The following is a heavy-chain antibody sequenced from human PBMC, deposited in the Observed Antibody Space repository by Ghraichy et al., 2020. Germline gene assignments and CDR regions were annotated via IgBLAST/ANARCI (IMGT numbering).Heavy chain of an antibody. D-gene: IGHD2-2*01. CDR2: INTYNYET. CDR3: ARDLTVVVPAANVPFDF. Sequence: ASVKVSCKASGYTFTTYGISWVRQAPGQGLEWMGWINTYNYETYYAQKFQGRVAMTTDTSTYTAYMELRSLRSDDTAIYYCARDLTVVVPAANVPFDFWGQGTLVAVSS. V-gene: IGHV1-18*01. J-gene: IGHJ4*02. CDR1: GYTFTTYG.